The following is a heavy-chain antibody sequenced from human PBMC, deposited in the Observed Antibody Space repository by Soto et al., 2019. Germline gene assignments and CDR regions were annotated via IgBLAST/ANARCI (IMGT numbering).Heavy chain of an antibody. Sequence: EVQLVESGGGFVQPGGSLRLSCAASGFTCSSYSMNWVRQAPGEGLEWVSYISSSSSTIYYADYVKGRFTISRDNAKNALYLQLSSLRDEDTAVYYCERQIAVAGIVDGRYGMDFWGQGNTVTVSS. J-gene: IGHJ6*02. CDR1: GFTCSSYS. CDR2: ISSSSSTI. D-gene: IGHD6-19*01. CDR3: ERQIAVAGIVDGRYGMDF. V-gene: IGHV3-48*02.